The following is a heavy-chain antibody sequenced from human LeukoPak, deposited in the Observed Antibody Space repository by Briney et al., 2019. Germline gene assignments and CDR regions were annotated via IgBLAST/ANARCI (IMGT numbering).Heavy chain of an antibody. J-gene: IGHJ4*02. CDR2: INPNSGAT. D-gene: IGHD2-2*01. CDR3: ARDLNYASDY. CDR1: GYTFTGYD. V-gene: IGHV1-2*06. Sequence: ASVKVSCKASGYTFTGYDMHWVRQAPGQGLEWMGRINPNSGATNYAQKFQGRVTMTRDTSISIAYMELSRLRSDDTAVYYCARDLNYASDYGGQGTLVTVSS.